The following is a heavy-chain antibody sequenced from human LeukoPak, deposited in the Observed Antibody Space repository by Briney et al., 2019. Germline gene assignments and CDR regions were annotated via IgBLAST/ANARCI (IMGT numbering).Heavy chain of an antibody. CDR1: GFSFSSYV. V-gene: IGHV3-64D*06. CDR2: ISQNGDNT. D-gene: IGHD3-10*01. Sequence: GGSLRLSCSVSGFSFSSYVLHWVRQAPGKGLESVSGISQNGDNTYYADSVKGRFTISKDNSENALYLQMNSLRPEDTAVYYCMNPNHYGSGRWGQGTLVTVSS. CDR3: MNPNHYGSGR. J-gene: IGHJ4*02.